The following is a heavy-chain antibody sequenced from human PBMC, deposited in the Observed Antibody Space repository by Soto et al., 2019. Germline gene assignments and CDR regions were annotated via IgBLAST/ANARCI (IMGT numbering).Heavy chain of an antibody. CDR1: GYSFTSYA. J-gene: IGHJ6*04. CDR3: AKIFMGHPPYYYGMYG. D-gene: IGHD3-10*01. Sequence: ASVKVSCKASGYSFTSYAMHWVRQAPGQRLEWMGWINAGNGNTKYSQKFQGRVTITRDTSASTAYMELSSLRSEDTAVYYCAKIFMGHPPYYYGMYGCGKETKVTVSS. CDR2: INAGNGNT. V-gene: IGHV1-3*01.